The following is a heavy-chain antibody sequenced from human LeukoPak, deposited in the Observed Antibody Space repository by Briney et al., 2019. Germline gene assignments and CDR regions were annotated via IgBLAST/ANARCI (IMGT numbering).Heavy chain of an antibody. V-gene: IGHV3-30*03. Sequence: PGGSLRLSCAASGFTFSSYGMHWVRQAPGKGLEWVAVISYDGSNKYYADSVKGRFTISRDNSKNTLYLQMNSLRAEDTAVYYCARASSGWYGLTNAFDIWGQGTMVTVSS. J-gene: IGHJ3*02. D-gene: IGHD6-19*01. CDR2: ISYDGSNK. CDR3: ARASSGWYGLTNAFDI. CDR1: GFTFSSYG.